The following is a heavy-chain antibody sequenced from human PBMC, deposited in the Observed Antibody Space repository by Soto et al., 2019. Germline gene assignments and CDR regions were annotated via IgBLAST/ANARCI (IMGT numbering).Heavy chain of an antibody. CDR3: ARPTYYYDSSGPPAD. CDR2: ISSSSSTI. D-gene: IGHD3-22*01. J-gene: IGHJ3*01. V-gene: IGHV3-48*01. Sequence: GGSLRLSCAASGFTVSSNYMSWVRQAPGKGLEWVSYISSSSSTIFYTDSVKGRFTVSRDNAKNSLCLQMNSLRAEDTAVYYYARPTYYYDSSGPPADWGQGTMVTVSS. CDR1: GFTVSSNY.